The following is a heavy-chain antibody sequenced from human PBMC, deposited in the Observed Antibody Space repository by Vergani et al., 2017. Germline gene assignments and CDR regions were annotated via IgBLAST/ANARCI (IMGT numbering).Heavy chain of an antibody. J-gene: IGHJ4*02. CDR2: MNPNSGNT. V-gene: IGHV1-8*01. Sequence: QVQLVQSGAEVKKPGASVKVSCKASGYTFTTYDINWGRQATGQGLEWMGWMNPNSGNTGYAQKFQGRVTMTRKTSITTAYMELSSLRSDDTAVYFCVTGRGIYWGQGTLVTVST. CDR1: GYTFTTYD. D-gene: IGHD6-13*01. CDR3: VTGRGIY.